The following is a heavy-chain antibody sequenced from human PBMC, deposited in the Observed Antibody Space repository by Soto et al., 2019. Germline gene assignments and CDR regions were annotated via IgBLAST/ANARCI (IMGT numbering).Heavy chain of an antibody. Sequence: GESLKISCKGFGYNFTNYWIGWVRQMPGKGLKRMGIIYPGDSEIRYSPSSQGQVIISADKSISTAYLQWSSLKASDTDMYYCVFLMSYIHSRGYYNRHDAFDIWRQGPMVTVSS. CDR2: IYPGDSEI. CDR1: GYNFTNYW. CDR3: VFLMSYIHSRGYYNRHDAFDI. D-gene: IGHD3-22*01. V-gene: IGHV5-51*01. J-gene: IGHJ3*02.